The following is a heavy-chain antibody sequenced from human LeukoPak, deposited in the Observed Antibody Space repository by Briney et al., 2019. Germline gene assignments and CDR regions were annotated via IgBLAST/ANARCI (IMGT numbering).Heavy chain of an antibody. J-gene: IGHJ4*02. CDR1: GGSFSGYY. D-gene: IGHD2-21*01. CDR2: INHSGST. CDR3: ARDSVLYYFDY. V-gene: IGHV4-34*01. Sequence: SETLSLTCAVYGGSFSGYYWGWIRQPPGKGLEWIGEINHSGSTNYNPSLKSRVTISRDTSKNHFSLELSSVTAADTAVYYCARDSVLYYFDYWGQGTLVTVSS.